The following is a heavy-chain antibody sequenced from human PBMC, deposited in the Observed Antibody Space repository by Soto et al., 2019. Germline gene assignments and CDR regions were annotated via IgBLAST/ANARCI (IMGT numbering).Heavy chain of an antibody. CDR2: IYYSGST. CDR3: ARWVVPTGSSPHHGMDV. J-gene: IGHJ6*02. D-gene: IGHD2-2*01. CDR1: GGSINSDDYY. Sequence: QVQLQESGPGLVKPSRTLSLTCTVSGGSINSDDYYWSWIRQPPGKGLEWIGYIYYSGSTYYNPSLKSRVTISVDTSKTHFSLKLSSVTAADTAVYYCARWVVPTGSSPHHGMDVWGQGTTVTVSS. V-gene: IGHV4-30-4*01.